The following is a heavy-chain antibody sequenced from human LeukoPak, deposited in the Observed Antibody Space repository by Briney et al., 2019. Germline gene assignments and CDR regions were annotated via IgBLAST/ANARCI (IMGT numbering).Heavy chain of an antibody. D-gene: IGHD6-13*01. CDR3: ARDRAAAGTFDI. J-gene: IGHJ3*02. CDR2: INSDGSST. Sequence: GGSLRLSCAASGFTFSSYWMHWVRQAPGKGLVWVSRINSDGSSTSYADSVKGRFTISRDNSNNTLYLQMNSLRAEDTAAYYCARDRAAAGTFDIWGQGTMVTVSS. V-gene: IGHV3-74*01. CDR1: GFTFSSYW.